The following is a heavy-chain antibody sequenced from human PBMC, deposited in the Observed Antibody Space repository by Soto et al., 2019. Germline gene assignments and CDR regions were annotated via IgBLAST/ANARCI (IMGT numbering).Heavy chain of an antibody. CDR3: ARPRVGFGDDAFDI. J-gene: IGHJ3*02. V-gene: IGHV4-59*08. D-gene: IGHD3-10*01. CDR1: GGSISSYY. Sequence: SETLSLTCTVSGGSISSYYWSWIRQPPGKGLEWIGYIYYSGSTNYNPSLKSRVTISVDTSKNQFSLKLSSVTAADTAVYYCARPRVGFGDDAFDIWGQGTMVTVSS. CDR2: IYYSGST.